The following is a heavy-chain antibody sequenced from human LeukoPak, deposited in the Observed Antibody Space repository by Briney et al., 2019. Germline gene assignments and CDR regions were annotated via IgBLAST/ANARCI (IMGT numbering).Heavy chain of an antibody. Sequence: TGGSLRLSCAASGFTFSRYWMHWVRQAPGKGPVWVARSNGDGSSTSYADSVKGRFTISRDNAKNSLYLQMNSLRAEDTALYYCARDSDPLDYWGQGTLVTVSS. CDR2: SNGDGSST. D-gene: IGHD1-26*01. CDR3: ARDSDPLDY. CDR1: GFTFSRYW. V-gene: IGHV3-74*01. J-gene: IGHJ4*02.